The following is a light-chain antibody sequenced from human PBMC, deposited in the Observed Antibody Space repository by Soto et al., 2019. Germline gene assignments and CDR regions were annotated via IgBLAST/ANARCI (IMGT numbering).Light chain of an antibody. CDR3: QQYDSYPRT. Sequence: DIQMTQSPSTLSASVGDRVTITCRASQSISSWLAWYQQKPGKAPKLLIYKASSLESGVSSRFSGSGSVTEFTHTISSLQPDDFATYYCQQYDSYPRTFGQGTKVEIK. CDR1: QSISSW. J-gene: IGKJ1*01. V-gene: IGKV1-5*03. CDR2: KAS.